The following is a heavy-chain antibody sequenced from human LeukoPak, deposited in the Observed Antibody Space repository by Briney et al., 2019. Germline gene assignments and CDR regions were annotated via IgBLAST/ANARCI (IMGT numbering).Heavy chain of an antibody. CDR2: ISGYSGKT. J-gene: IGHJ5*02. CDR3: VRVGAAYGDPLEFDL. V-gene: IGHV1-18*01. D-gene: IGHD2-21*01. CDR1: GYSFNKFG. Sequence: ASVQVSCQASGYSFNKFGISWVRQAPGQGLEGMGWISGYSGKTDAAKKLQDRVTMTTDNSTSTAYLELRSLRSDDTAVYFCVRVGAAYGDPLEFDLWGQGTLVTVSS.